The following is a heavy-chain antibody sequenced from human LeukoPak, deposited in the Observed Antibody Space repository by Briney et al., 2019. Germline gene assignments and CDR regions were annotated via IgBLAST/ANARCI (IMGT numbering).Heavy chain of an antibody. CDR1: GFTFSSYA. J-gene: IGHJ4*02. D-gene: IGHD6-6*01. CDR3: AREPNSSSFDY. V-gene: IGHV3-23*01. CDR2: ISGSGGST. Sequence: GGSLRLSCAASGFTFSSYAMSWVRQAPGKGLEWVSAISGSGGSTYYADSVKGRFTISRDNAKNSLYLQMNSLRAEDTAVYYCAREPNSSSFDYWGQGTLVTVSS.